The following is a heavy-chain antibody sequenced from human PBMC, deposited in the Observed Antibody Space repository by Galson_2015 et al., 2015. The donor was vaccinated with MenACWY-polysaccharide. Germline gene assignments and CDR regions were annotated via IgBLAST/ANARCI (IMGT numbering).Heavy chain of an antibody. Sequence: SLRLSCAASGFTFSDYYMSWIRQAPGKGLEWVSYISSSGSTIYYADSVKGRFTISRDSAKNSLYLQMSSLRAEDTAVYYCARGGCSNCAARYYYYGMDVWGQGTTVTVSS. CDR2: ISSSGSTI. CDR3: ARGGCSNCAARYYYYGMDV. CDR1: GFTFSDYY. V-gene: IGHV3-11*01. J-gene: IGHJ6*02. D-gene: IGHD4-11*01.